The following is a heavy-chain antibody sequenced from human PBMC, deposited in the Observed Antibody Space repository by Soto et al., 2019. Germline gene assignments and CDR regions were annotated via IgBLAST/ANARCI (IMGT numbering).Heavy chain of an antibody. Sequence: EVRLLESGGGLLQPGRSLRLSCAASGFTFSSYAMSWVRQAPGKGLEWVSAISGRGGSTFYTDSVRGRFTISRDNSKNTVYLQMSSLRVEDTAAYFCAKVGLAMADPYYFDYWGQGTLVTVSS. J-gene: IGHJ4*02. CDR1: GFTFSSYA. V-gene: IGHV3-23*01. D-gene: IGHD6-19*01. CDR3: AKVGLAMADPYYFDY. CDR2: ISGRGGST.